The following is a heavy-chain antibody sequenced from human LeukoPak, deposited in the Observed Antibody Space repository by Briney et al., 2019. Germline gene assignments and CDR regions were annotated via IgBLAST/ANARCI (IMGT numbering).Heavy chain of an antibody. V-gene: IGHV1-18*01. CDR3: ARDGGRAYCGGDCYLFDY. CDR2: ISAYNGNT. Sequence: ASVKVSCKASGYTFTSYGISWVRQAPGQGPEWMGWISAYNGNTNYAQKLQGRVTMTTDTSTSTAYMELRSLRSDDTAVYYCARDGGRAYCGGDCYLFDYWGQGTLVTVSS. J-gene: IGHJ4*02. CDR1: GYTFTSYG. D-gene: IGHD2-21*02.